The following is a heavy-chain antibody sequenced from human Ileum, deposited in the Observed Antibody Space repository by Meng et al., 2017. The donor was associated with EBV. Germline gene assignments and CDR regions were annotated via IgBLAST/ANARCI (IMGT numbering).Heavy chain of an antibody. CDR3: AKVSLTGTFYDH. V-gene: IGHV4-4*02. CDR2: IFHIGST. CDR1: GGSVISNNW. D-gene: IGHD3-9*01. Sequence: QGPLLESGQRLAEPWGTLSVACAVSGGSVISNNWWSWVRQPPWKGLEWIGEIFHIGSTNNSPSLKSRVTISVDNSKNQFSLSLTSVTAADTAIYYCAKVSLTGTFYDHWGQGILVTVSS. J-gene: IGHJ4*02.